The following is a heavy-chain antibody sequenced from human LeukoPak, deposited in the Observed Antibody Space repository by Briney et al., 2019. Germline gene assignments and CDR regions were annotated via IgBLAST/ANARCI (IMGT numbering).Heavy chain of an antibody. V-gene: IGHV1-18*01. Sequence: ASVKVSCKASGYTFTSYGISWVRQAPGQGLEWMGWISAYNGNTNYAQKLQGRVTMTTDTSTSTAYMELSSLRSEDTAVYYCARALAPLRGYSGYDQYYFDYWGQGTLVTVSS. J-gene: IGHJ4*02. CDR1: GYTFTSYG. D-gene: IGHD5-12*01. CDR3: ARALAPLRGYSGYDQYYFDY. CDR2: ISAYNGNT.